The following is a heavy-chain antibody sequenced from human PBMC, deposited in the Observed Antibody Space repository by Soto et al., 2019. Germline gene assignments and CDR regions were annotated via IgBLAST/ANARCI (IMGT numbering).Heavy chain of an antibody. Sequence: ASVKVSCKASGYTFSSHAMHWVRQAPGQRLEWMGWINAGNGNTKYSQKFQGRVAITRDTSASTAYMELSSLRSEDTAVYFCARDGARITDFGVFYYFDTWGQGTLVIVSS. CDR2: INAGNGNT. D-gene: IGHD3-3*01. J-gene: IGHJ4*02. CDR1: GYTFSSHA. V-gene: IGHV1-3*01. CDR3: ARDGARITDFGVFYYFDT.